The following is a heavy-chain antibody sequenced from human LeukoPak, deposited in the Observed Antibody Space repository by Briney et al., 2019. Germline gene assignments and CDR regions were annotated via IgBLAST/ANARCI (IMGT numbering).Heavy chain of an antibody. D-gene: IGHD3-22*01. CDR2: IWYDGSNK. CDR3: ARDAYDNSGYPHY. CDR1: GFTFSSYG. V-gene: IGHV3-33*01. J-gene: IGHJ4*02. Sequence: GGSLRLSCAASGFTFSSYGMHWVRQAPGKGLEWVAVIWYDGSNKYYADPVKGRFTISRDNSKNTLYLQMNSLRAEDTAVYYCARDAYDNSGYPHYWGQGTLVTVSS.